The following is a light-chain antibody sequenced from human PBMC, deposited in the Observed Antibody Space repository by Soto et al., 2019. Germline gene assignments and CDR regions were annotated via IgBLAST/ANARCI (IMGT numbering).Light chain of an antibody. Sequence: EIVLTQSPATLSLSPGERANISCRASQSISSSLAWYQQKPGQAPRLLIYDASSRATGFPARFSGSGSGTDFTLTIGSLEPEDFAVYYCQQRSEWPRTFGQGTKVDIK. CDR1: QSISSS. CDR2: DAS. CDR3: QQRSEWPRT. J-gene: IGKJ1*01. V-gene: IGKV3-11*01.